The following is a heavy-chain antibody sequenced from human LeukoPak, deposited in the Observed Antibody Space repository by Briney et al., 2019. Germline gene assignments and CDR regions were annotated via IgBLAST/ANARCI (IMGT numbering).Heavy chain of an antibody. D-gene: IGHD3-16*01. Sequence: GGSLRLSCAASGFTFSSYSMNWVRQAPGKGLEWVSSISSSSSYIYYADSVKGRFTISRDNAKNSLYLQMNGLRAEDTAVYYCARDLGEYYFDYWGQGTLVTVSS. CDR3: ARDLGEYYFDY. CDR2: ISSSSSYI. CDR1: GFTFSSYS. V-gene: IGHV3-21*01. J-gene: IGHJ4*02.